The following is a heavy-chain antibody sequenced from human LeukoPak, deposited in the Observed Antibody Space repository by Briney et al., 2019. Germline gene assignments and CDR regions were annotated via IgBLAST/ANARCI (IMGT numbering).Heavy chain of an antibody. CDR2: VYSGGNT. V-gene: IGHV3-66*01. D-gene: IGHD3-16*01. CDR1: GFTVSSDY. J-gene: IGHJ4*02. CDR3: AREPPGGGFDY. Sequence: PGGSLILSCTASGFTVSSDYMSWVRQAPGKGLEWVSVVYSGGNTYYADSVKGRFTISRDNSKNTLYLQMNSLRAEDTAVYYCAREPPGGGFDYWGQGTLVTVSS.